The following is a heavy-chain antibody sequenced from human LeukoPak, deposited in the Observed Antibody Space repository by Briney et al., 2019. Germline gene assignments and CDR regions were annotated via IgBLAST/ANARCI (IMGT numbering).Heavy chain of an antibody. D-gene: IGHD6-13*01. CDR3: ARVVHSSSWSGLGYFDY. Sequence: ASVKVSCKASGYTFTGYYMHWVRQAPGQGLEWMGWINPNSGDTNYAQKFQGRVTMTRDTSISTAYMELSRLRSDDTAVYYCARVVHSSSWSGLGYFDYWGQGTLVAVSS. J-gene: IGHJ4*02. CDR2: INPNSGDT. CDR1: GYTFTGYY. V-gene: IGHV1-2*02.